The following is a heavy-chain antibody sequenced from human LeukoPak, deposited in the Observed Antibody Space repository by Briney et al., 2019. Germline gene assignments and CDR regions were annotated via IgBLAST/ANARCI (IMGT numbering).Heavy chain of an antibody. CDR3: ASLLAAPRLNFDY. CDR1: GGSVTTSSYY. Sequence: SETLSLTCTVSGGSVTTSSYYWGWIRQPPGKGLEWIGSVYYSGSTYYNPSLKSRVTISVDTSKNYFSLKLSSVTAADTSVYYCASLLAAPRLNFDYWGQGTLVTVSS. CDR2: VYYSGST. J-gene: IGHJ4*02. D-gene: IGHD2-8*01. V-gene: IGHV4-39*02.